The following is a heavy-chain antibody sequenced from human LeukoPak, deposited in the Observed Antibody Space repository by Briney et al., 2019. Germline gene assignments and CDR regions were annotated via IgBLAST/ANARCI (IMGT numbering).Heavy chain of an antibody. V-gene: IGHV1-2*02. CDR3: ARAGYSYGTLGY. Sequence: WASVKVSCKASGYTFTGYYMHWVRQAPGQGLEWMGWINPNSGGTNYAQKFQGRVTMTRDTSVSTAYMELSRLRSDDTAVYYCARAGYSYGTLGYWGQGTLVTVSS. CDR1: GYTFTGYY. D-gene: IGHD5-18*01. J-gene: IGHJ4*02. CDR2: INPNSGGT.